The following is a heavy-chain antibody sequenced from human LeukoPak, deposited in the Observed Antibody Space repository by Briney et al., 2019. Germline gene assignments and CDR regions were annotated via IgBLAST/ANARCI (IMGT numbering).Heavy chain of an antibody. D-gene: IGHD3-3*01. Sequence: GGSLRLSCAASGFTFSSYAMSWVRQAPGKGLEWVSTISGSGDSTYYADSVKGRFTISRDNSKNTLYLQMNSLRADDTAVYYCAKKWSGYYPFDYWGQGTLVTVSS. CDR2: ISGSGDST. J-gene: IGHJ4*02. CDR1: GFTFSSYA. V-gene: IGHV3-23*01. CDR3: AKKWSGYYPFDY.